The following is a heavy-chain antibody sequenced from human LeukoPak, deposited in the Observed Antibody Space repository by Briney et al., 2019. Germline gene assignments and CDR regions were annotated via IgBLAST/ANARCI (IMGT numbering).Heavy chain of an antibody. CDR1: GFTVSSNY. V-gene: IGHV3-53*01. J-gene: IGHJ3*02. CDR2: IYSGGST. Sequence: PGGSLRLSCAASGFTVSSNYMSWVRQAPGKGLEWVSVIYSGGSTYYADSVKGRFTISRDNSKNTLYLLMNSLRAEDTAVYYCARDYYDSSGYYWGAFDIWGQGTMVTVSS. D-gene: IGHD3-22*01. CDR3: ARDYYDSSGYYWGAFDI.